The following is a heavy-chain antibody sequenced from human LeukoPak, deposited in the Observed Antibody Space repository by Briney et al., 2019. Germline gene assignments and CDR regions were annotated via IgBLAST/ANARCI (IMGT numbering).Heavy chain of an antibody. D-gene: IGHD6-19*01. CDR1: GGTFSSYA. J-gene: IGHJ4*02. Sequence: SVKVSCKASGGTFSSYAISWVRQAPGQGLEWMGGIIPIFGTANYAQKFQGRVTITADESTSTAYMELSSLRSEDTAVYYCARDPLDSGYDSGGDSSGWYDGYWGQGTLVTVSS. CDR2: IIPIFGTA. V-gene: IGHV1-69*13. CDR3: ARDPLDSGYDSGGDSSGWYDGY.